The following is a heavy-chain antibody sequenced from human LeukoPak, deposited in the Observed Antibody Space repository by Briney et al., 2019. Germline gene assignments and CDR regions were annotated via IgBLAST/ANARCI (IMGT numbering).Heavy chain of an antibody. Sequence: SETLSLTCTVSGGSISSGGYYWSWIRQHPGKGLEWRGYIYYSGRTYYNPSLKSRVTISVDTSKNQFTLKLSSVTAADKAVYYCARGGITMVRGVIITPFDYWGQGTLVTVSS. CDR1: GGSISSGGYY. V-gene: IGHV4-31*03. J-gene: IGHJ4*02. CDR3: ARGGITMVRGVIITPFDY. D-gene: IGHD3-10*01. CDR2: IYYSGRT.